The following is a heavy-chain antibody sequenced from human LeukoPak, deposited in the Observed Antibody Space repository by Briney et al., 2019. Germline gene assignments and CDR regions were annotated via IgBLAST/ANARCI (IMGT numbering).Heavy chain of an antibody. CDR1: GFTFSNYA. J-gene: IGHJ4*02. D-gene: IGHD2-21*02. CDR2: ISGTSGTI. CDR3: AKRLGDPRAFDY. V-gene: IGHV3-23*01. Sequence: GGSLRLSCAASGFTFSNYAMSWVRHAPGKGLEWFSGISGTSGTINYAAPVKGRFTISRDNSKNTLYLQMNSLRVDDMAVYYCAKRLGDPRAFDYWGQGTLVTVSS.